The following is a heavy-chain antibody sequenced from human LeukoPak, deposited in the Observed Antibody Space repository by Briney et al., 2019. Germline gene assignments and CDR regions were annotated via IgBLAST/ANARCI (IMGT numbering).Heavy chain of an antibody. D-gene: IGHD3-22*01. CDR2: ISSSSSYI. CDR3: ARGSSAYYHDSSGYYYSDYFDY. V-gene: IGHV3-21*01. J-gene: IGHJ4*02. Sequence: PGGSLRLSCAASGFTFSSYSMNWVRQAPGKGLEWVSSISSSSSYIYYADSVKGRFTISRDNAKNSLYLQMNSLRAEDTAVYYCARGSSAYYHDSSGYYYSDYFDYWGQGTLVTVSS. CDR1: GFTFSSYS.